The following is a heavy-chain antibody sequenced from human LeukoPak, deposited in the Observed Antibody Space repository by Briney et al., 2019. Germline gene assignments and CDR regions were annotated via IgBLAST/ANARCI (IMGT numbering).Heavy chain of an antibody. J-gene: IGHJ4*02. D-gene: IGHD5-24*01. CDR3: ARLEMATILLDY. Sequence: SWFRQHPGKGLEWIGYIYYSGSTYYNPSLKSRVTISVDTSKNQFSLKLSSVTAADTAVYYCARLEMATILLDYWGQGTLVTVSS. V-gene: IGHV4-31*02. CDR2: IYYSGST.